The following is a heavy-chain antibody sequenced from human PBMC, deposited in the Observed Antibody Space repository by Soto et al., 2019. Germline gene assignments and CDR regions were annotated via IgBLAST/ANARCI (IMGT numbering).Heavy chain of an antibody. CDR2: IIPILGIA. V-gene: IGHV1-69*02. CDR1: GGTFSSYT. D-gene: IGHD1-7*01. CDR3: ARGALTGTRSLDY. Sequence: SVKVSCKASGGTFSSYTISWVRQAPGQGLEWMGRIIPILGIANYAQKFQGRVTFTADKSTSTAYMELSSLRSEDTAVYYCARGALTGTRSLDYWGQGTLVTVSS. J-gene: IGHJ4*02.